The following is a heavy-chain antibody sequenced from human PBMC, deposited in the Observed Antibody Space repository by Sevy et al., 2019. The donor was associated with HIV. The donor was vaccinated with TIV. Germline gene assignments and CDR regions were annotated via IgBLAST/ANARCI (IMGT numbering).Heavy chain of an antibody. Sequence: GGSRRLSCAASGSSFSSYGMHWVRQAPGKGLEWMSYIKYDGSNKDYADSVKGRFTISRENSKNTLYLQMNSLRVEDTAVFYCVKEGGGEGGDHWGQGTLVTVSS. CDR1: GSSFSSYG. CDR3: VKEGGGEGGDH. V-gene: IGHV3-30*02. CDR2: IKYDGSNK. D-gene: IGHD2-21*01. J-gene: IGHJ4*02.